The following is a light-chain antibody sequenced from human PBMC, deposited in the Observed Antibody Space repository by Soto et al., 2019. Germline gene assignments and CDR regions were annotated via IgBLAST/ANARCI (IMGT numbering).Light chain of an antibody. CDR1: KLGGKY. CDR3: QAWDSSTGV. J-gene: IGLJ3*02. V-gene: IGLV3-1*01. CDR2: QDT. Sequence: SYELTQPPSVSVSPGQTSSISCSGDKLGGKYAYWYQQKPGQPPVLVIYQDTKRLSGIPERFSGSNSGNTATLTISGTQAMDEADYYCQAWDSSTGVFGGGTKLTVL.